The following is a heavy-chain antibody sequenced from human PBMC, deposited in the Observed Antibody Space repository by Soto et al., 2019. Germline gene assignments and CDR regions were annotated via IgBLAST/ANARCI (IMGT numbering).Heavy chain of an antibody. J-gene: IGHJ4*02. V-gene: IGHV4-31*03. CDR1: GGSISSGGYY. CDR2: IYYSGST. Sequence: SETLSLTCTVSGGSISSGGYYWSWIRQHPGKGLEWIGYIYYSGSTYYNPSLKSRVTISVDTSKNQFSLKLSSVTAADTAVYYCARDRGPATAYNYFDYWGQGTLVTVSS. CDR3: ARDRGPATAYNYFDY. D-gene: IGHD2-2*01.